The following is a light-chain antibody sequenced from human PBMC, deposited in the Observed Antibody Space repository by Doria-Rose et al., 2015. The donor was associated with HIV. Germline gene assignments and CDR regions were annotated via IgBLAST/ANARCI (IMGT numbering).Light chain of an antibody. CDR1: QSFSSTY. CDR3: HQYGTSWT. Sequence: EIVLTQSPGTLSLSPGERATLSCRASQSFSSTYLAWYQRKSGQAPSLLIYDGSTRATGIPDGFSASGSGTDFTLTINRLEPEDFALYYCHQYGTSWTFGQGTKVEI. CDR2: DGS. V-gene: IGKV3-20*01. J-gene: IGKJ1*01.